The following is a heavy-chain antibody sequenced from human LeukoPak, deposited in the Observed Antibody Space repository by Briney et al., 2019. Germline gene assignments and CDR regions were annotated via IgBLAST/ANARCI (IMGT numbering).Heavy chain of an antibody. J-gene: IGHJ6*03. CDR3: AREAPALTMVRGPSSADYYYYYMDV. D-gene: IGHD3-10*01. CDR1: GGSISSYY. Sequence: SETLSLTCTVSGGSISSYYWSWIRQPPGKGLEWIGYIYYSGSTNYNPSLKSRVTISVDTSKNQFSLKLSSVTAADTAVYYCAREAPALTMVRGPSSADYYYYYMDVWGKGNTVTVSS. V-gene: IGHV4-59*01. CDR2: IYYSGST.